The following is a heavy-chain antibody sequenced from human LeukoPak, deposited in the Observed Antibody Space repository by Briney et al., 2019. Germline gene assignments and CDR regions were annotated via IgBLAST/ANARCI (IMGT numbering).Heavy chain of an antibody. D-gene: IGHD5-18*01. Sequence: GGSLRLSCAASGFTFSSYGMPRVRQAPGKGLEWVAVIWYDGSNKYYADSVKGRFTISRDNSKNTLYLQMNSLRAEDTAVYYCARGMQLWSLTPDYWGQGTLVTVSS. CDR3: ARGMQLWSLTPDY. CDR2: IWYDGSNK. V-gene: IGHV3-33*01. J-gene: IGHJ4*02. CDR1: GFTFSSYG.